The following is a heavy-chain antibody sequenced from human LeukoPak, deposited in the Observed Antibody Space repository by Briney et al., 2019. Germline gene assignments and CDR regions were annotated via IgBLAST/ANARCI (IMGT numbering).Heavy chain of an antibody. CDR2: ISSSSSTI. CDR3: TTRSQLVSFDY. CDR1: GFTFSSYS. Sequence: PGGSLRLSCAASGFTFSSYSMNWVRQAPGKGLEWVSYISSSSSTIYYADSVKGRFTISRDNAKNSLYLQMNSLRAEDTAVYYCTTRSQLVSFDYRGQGTLVTVSS. V-gene: IGHV3-48*01. J-gene: IGHJ4*02. D-gene: IGHD3-22*01.